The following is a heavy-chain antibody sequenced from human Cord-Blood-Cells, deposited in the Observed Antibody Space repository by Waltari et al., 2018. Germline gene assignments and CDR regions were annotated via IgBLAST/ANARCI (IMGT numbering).Heavy chain of an antibody. D-gene: IGHD3-9*01. CDR1: GYTFTGYY. V-gene: IGHV1-2*02. CDR3: ARTLLMYYDILTGYYDY. CDR2: INPNSGGT. J-gene: IGHJ4*02. Sequence: QVQLVQSGAEVKKPGASVKVSCKASGYTFTGYYMHWVRQAPGQGLEWMGWINPNSGGTNYAQKFQGRVTMTRDTSISTAYMELSRLRSDDMAVYYCARTLLMYYDILTGYYDYWGQGTLVTVSS.